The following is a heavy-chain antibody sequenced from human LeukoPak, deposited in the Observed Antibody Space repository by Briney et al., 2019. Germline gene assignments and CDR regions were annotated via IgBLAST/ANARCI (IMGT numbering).Heavy chain of an antibody. D-gene: IGHD3-3*01. CDR3: SKNGQSGFSFDP. V-gene: IGHV4-34*01. CDR2: GSDVGGT. J-gene: IGHJ5*02. CDR1: GGSLNGHY. Sequence: SETLSLTCAVYGGSLNGHYWSWIRQSPGKGLEWIGEGSDVGGTKFNPSLKRRVSISADTSKNQFSLKLTSLTAADKAVYFCSKNGQSGFSFDPWGQGTLVTVSS.